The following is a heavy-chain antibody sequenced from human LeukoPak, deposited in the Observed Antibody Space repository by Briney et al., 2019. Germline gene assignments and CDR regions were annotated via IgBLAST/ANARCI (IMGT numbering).Heavy chain of an antibody. Sequence: SQTLSLTCAISGDSVSSNSAAWNWIRQSPSRGLEWLGRTYYRSKWYNDYAVSVKSRITINPDTSKNQFSLQLDSVTPEDTAVYYCARGSSGWLGPGYYYYGMDVWGQGTTVTVSS. J-gene: IGHJ6*02. V-gene: IGHV6-1*01. CDR2: TYYRSKWYN. CDR3: ARGSSGWLGPGYYYYGMDV. CDR1: GDSVSSNSAA. D-gene: IGHD6-19*01.